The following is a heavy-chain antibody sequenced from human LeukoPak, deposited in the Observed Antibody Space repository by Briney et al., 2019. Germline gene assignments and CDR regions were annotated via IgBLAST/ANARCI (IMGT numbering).Heavy chain of an antibody. V-gene: IGHV1-46*01. J-gene: IGHJ3*01. Sequence: ASVNVSCKASGYIFTTYYMHWVRQAPGQGLEWVGIINPHGGSTSNAQKFQGRVTMTRDTSTSTVYMELSRLRFEDTAVYYCARSGVRGASSPDAFDVWGQGTLVTVSS. CDR1: GYIFTTYY. D-gene: IGHD3-10*02. CDR3: ARSGVRGASSPDAFDV. CDR2: INPHGGST.